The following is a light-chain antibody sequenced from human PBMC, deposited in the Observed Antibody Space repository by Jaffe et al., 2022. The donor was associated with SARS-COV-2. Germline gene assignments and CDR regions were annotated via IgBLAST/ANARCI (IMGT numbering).Light chain of an antibody. CDR3: QQGYNMLG. CDR1: QSVSYY. V-gene: IGKV1-39*01. Sequence: DIQMTQSPSSLSASVGDRVTITCRASQSVSYYVNWYQQKPGKAPKLLITASNTLLGGVPSRFSGSGSGTDFTLTITSLQPEDFATYFCQQGYNMLGFGQGTKVEIK. CDR2: ASN. J-gene: IGKJ1*01.